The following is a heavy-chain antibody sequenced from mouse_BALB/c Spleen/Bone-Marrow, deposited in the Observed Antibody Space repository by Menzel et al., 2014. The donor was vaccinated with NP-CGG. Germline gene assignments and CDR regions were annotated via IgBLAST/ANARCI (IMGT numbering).Heavy chain of an antibody. CDR2: ISTYSGNT. Sequence: QVQLQQSGPELVRHGVSVKLSCKGSGYTFTAYAMHWVKQSHAKSLDWIGLISTYSGNTHYNQNFKGKATMTVDRSSSTAYMELARLTSEDSAIYYCARNFYGSSYFDYWGQGTTLTVSS. CDR1: GYTFTAYA. J-gene: IGHJ2*01. D-gene: IGHD1-1*01. CDR3: ARNFYGSSYFDY. V-gene: IGHV1-67*01.